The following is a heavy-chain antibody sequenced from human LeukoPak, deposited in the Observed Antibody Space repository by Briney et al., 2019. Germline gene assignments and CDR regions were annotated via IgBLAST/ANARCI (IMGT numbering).Heavy chain of an antibody. J-gene: IGHJ4*02. CDR2: IIPIFGTA. CDR3: ARSSGWLGEHYYFYY. D-gene: IGHD6-19*01. Sequence: SVKVSCKASGGTFSSYAISWVRQAPGQGLEWMGGIIPIFGTANYAQKFQGRVTITADKSTSTACMELSSLRSEDTAGYYCARSSGWLGEHYYFYYWGQGTLVTVSS. CDR1: GGTFSSYA. V-gene: IGHV1-69*06.